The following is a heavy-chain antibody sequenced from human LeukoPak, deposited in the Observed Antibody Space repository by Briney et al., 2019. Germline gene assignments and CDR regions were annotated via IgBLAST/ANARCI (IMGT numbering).Heavy chain of an antibody. D-gene: IGHD6-13*01. CDR3: ARPTTLYSSSRSFGY. J-gene: IGHJ4*02. Sequence: APVKVSCKASGYTFTSYAMHWVRQAPGQRLEWMGWINAGNGNTKYSQKFQGRVTITRDTSASTAYMELSSLRSEDTAVYYCARPTTLYSSSRSFGYWGQGTLVTVSS. CDR2: INAGNGNT. CDR1: GYTFTSYA. V-gene: IGHV1-3*01.